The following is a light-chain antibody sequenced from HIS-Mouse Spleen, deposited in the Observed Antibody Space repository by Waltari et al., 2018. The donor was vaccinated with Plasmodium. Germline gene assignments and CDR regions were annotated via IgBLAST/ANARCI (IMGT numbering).Light chain of an antibody. CDR1: QSVSSN. Sequence: EIVMTQSPATLSVSPGERATLSCRASQSVSSNLPWYQQKPGQAPRLLIYGASTRATGIPARFSGSGSGTEVTLTISSLQSEDFAVYYCQQYNNWSFTFGPGTKVDIK. J-gene: IGKJ3*01. CDR3: QQYNNWSFT. V-gene: IGKV3-15*01. CDR2: GAS.